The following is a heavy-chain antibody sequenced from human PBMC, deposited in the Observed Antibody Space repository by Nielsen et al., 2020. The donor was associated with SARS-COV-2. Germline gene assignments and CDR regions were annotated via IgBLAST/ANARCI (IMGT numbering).Heavy chain of an antibody. CDR2: VSSSGGST. D-gene: IGHD3-10*01. J-gene: IGHJ3*01. V-gene: IGHV3-23*01. CDR3: ARDGVVRGDALDL. CDR1: GFTFSSYA. Sequence: GESLKISCAASGFTFSSYAMHWVRRAPGRGLQWVTGVSSSGGSTYYTDSVKGRFSISRDNSKNTLFLLMHSLRVEDTAVYYCARDGVVRGDALDLWGQGTMVTVSS.